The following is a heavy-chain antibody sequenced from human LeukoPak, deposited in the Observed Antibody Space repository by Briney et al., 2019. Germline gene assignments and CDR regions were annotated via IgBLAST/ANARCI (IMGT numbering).Heavy chain of an antibody. CDR3: ASSRYYYDSSGLDY. V-gene: IGHV4-34*01. D-gene: IGHD3-22*01. CDR2: INHSGST. J-gene: IGHJ4*02. Sequence: PSETLSLTCAVYGGSFSGYYWSWIRQPPGKGLEWIGEINHSGSTNYNPSLKSRVTISVDTSKNQFSLKLSSVTAADTAVYYCASSRYYYDSSGLDYWGQGTLVTVSS. CDR1: GGSFSGYY.